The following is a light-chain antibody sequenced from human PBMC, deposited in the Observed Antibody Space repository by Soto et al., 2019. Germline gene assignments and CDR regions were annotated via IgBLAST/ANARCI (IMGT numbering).Light chain of an antibody. CDR2: DGS. J-gene: IGLJ2*01. CDR3: CSYAGSSTYVV. CDR1: SSDVGTYKL. V-gene: IGLV2-23*01. Sequence: QSVLTQPASVSGSPGQSITISCTGTSSDVGTYKLVSWYRQHPGKAPKLMIYDGSKRPSGVSNRFSGSTSANTASLTISGLQAEDEADYYCCSYAGSSTYVVFGGGTKLTVL.